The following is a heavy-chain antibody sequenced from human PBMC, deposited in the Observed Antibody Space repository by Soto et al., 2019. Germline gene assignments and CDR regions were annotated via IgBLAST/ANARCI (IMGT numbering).Heavy chain of an antibody. CDR3: ATTNYYYYYMDV. CDR2: MNPNSGNT. V-gene: IGHV1-8*02. J-gene: IGHJ6*03. D-gene: IGHD1-1*01. Sequence: ASVKVSCKASGYTFTGYYMRWVRQAPGQGLEWMGWMNPNSGNTGYAQKFQGRVTMTRNTSISTAYMELSSLRSEDTAVYYCATTNYYYYYMDVWGKGTTVTVSS. CDR1: GYTFTGYY.